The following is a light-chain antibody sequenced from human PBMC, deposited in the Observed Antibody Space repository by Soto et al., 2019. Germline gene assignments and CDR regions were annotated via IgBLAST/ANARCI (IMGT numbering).Light chain of an antibody. Sequence: EIVLTQSPATLSLSPGEIATLSCRASQSVNIYLAWYQQKPGQAPRLLIYDASNRATGIPARFSGSGSGTELTLKIRSLEPEDIAVYYRKQRSNXRVNFGAGTKV. J-gene: IGKJ4*01. V-gene: IGKV3-11*01. CDR2: DAS. CDR1: QSVNIY. CDR3: KQRSNXRVN.